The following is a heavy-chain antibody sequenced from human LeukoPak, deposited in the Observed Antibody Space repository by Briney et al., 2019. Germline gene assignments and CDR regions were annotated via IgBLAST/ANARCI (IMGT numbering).Heavy chain of an antibody. CDR1: GCSISSYY. V-gene: IGHV4-59*01. J-gene: IGHJ4*02. Sequence: AETLSLTCTVSGCSISSYYWSWIRQPPGKGLEWIGYIYYSGSTNYNPSLKSRVTISVDTSKNQFSLKLSSVTAADTAVHYCAGAPPRLGSYYFDYWGQGTLVTVSS. CDR2: IYYSGST. D-gene: IGHD7-27*01. CDR3: AGAPPRLGSYYFDY.